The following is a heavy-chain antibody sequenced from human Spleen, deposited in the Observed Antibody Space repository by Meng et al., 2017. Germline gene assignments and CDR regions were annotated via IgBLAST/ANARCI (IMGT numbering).Heavy chain of an antibody. V-gene: IGHV1-18*01. CDR2: INAYNGDT. CDR1: GYTFTNYG. D-gene: IGHD2-21*01. J-gene: IGHJ4*02. CDR3: ARVEVGITSGDY. Sequence: QAQLVKSGGEVKKPGASVKGACKASGYTFTNYGITWVRQAPGQGLEWMGWINAYNGDTNYAQTLQGRVTMTTDTSTSTAYMELRSLRSDDTAVYYCARVEVGITSGDYWGQGTLVTVSS.